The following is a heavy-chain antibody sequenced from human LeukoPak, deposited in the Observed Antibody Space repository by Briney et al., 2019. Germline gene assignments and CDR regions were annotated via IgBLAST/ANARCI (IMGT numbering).Heavy chain of an antibody. CDR3: ARDLSGGYCSGGSCYHNWFDP. CDR2: IIPILGIA. V-gene: IGHV1-69*04. J-gene: IGHJ5*02. CDR1: GGTFSSYA. Sequence: EASVKVSCKASGGTFSSYAISWVRQAPGQGLEWMGRIIPILGIANYAQKFQGRVTITADKSTSTAYMELSSLRSEDTAVYYCARDLSGGYCSGGSCYHNWFDPWGQGTLVTVSS. D-gene: IGHD2-15*01.